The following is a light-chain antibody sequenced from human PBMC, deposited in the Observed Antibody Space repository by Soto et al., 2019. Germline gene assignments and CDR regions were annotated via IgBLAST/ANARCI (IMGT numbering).Light chain of an antibody. Sequence: QSALTQPASVSGSPRQSITISCTGTSSDVGGYNYVSWYQQHPDKVPKLMIYDVSNRPSGVSNRFSGSKSGNTASLTISGLQAEDEADYYCSSYTSSSTYVFGTGTKLTVL. CDR1: SSDVGGYNY. CDR3: SSYTSSSTYV. J-gene: IGLJ1*01. V-gene: IGLV2-14*01. CDR2: DVS.